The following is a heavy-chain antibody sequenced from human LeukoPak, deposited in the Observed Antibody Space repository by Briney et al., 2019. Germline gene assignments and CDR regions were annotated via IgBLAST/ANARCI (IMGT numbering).Heavy chain of an antibody. V-gene: IGHV3-30-3*01. CDR1: GFTFSSYA. Sequence: GGSLRLSCAASGFTFSSYAMHWVRQAPGKGLEWVAVISYDGSNKYYADSVKGRFTISRDNSKNTLYLQMNSLRAEDTAVYYCARDRDSYDSSVAVYWGQGTLVTVSS. D-gene: IGHD3-22*01. CDR2: ISYDGSNK. J-gene: IGHJ4*02. CDR3: ARDRDSYDSSVAVY.